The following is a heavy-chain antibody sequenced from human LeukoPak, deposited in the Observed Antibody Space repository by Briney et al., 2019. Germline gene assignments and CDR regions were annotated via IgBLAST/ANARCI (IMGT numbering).Heavy chain of an antibody. CDR2: IYHSGST. CDR3: ARALYYYGSGSYSPDAFDI. V-gene: IGHV4-4*02. J-gene: IGHJ3*02. CDR1: GGSISSSNW. Sequence: SGTLSLTCAVSGGSISSSNWWSWVRQPPGKGLEWIGEIYHSGSTNYNPSLNSRGTISVDKSKNQFSLKLSSVTAADPAVYYCARALYYYGSGSYSPDAFDIWGQGTMVTVSS. D-gene: IGHD3-10*01.